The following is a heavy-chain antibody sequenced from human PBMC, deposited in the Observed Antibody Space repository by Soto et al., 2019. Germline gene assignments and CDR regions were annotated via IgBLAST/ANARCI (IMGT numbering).Heavy chain of an antibody. V-gene: IGHV4-31*03. D-gene: IGHD3-9*01. CDR3: ARGSDFDWLLLGWFDP. J-gene: IGHJ5*02. Sequence: SETLSLTCTVSGGSISSGGYYWSWIRQHPGKGLEWIGYIYYSGSTYYNPSLKSRVTISVDTSKNQFSLKLSSVTAADTAVYYCARGSDFDWLLLGWFDPWGQGTLVTVSS. CDR1: GGSISSGGYY. CDR2: IYYSGST.